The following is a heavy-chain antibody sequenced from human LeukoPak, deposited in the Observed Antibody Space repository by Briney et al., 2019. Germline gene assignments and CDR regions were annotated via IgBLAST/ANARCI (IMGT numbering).Heavy chain of an antibody. CDR3: TSLRSDWAGSSFDY. D-gene: IGHD5-12*01. V-gene: IGHV3-73*01. J-gene: IGHJ4*02. CDR1: GFTFSDSA. Sequence: GGSLRLSCAASGFTFSDSAMHWVRQASGKGLEWVGRIRSKANNYATAYAASVKGRFTISRDDSKNTAYLQMNSLKTEDTAVYYCTSLRSDWAGSSFDYWGQGTLVPSPQ. CDR2: IRSKANNYAT.